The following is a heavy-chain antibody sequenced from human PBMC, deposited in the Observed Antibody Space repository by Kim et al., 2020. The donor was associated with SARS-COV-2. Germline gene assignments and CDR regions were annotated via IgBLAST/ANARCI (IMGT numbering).Heavy chain of an antibody. V-gene: IGHV3-23*01. CDR3: AKDQKGGIGATADY. J-gene: IGHJ4*02. CDR2: ISGSGDRT. CDR1: GFTFSIYA. Sequence: GGSLRLSCAASGFTFSIYAMSWFRQAPGKGLEWVSVISGSGDRTYNADSVKGRFTMSRDNSKNTLYLQMNSLRGEDTAVYYCAKDQKGGIGATADYWGQG. D-gene: IGHD6-13*01.